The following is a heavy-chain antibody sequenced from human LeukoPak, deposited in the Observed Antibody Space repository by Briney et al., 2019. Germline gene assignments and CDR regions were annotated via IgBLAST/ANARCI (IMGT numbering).Heavy chain of an antibody. J-gene: IGHJ3*02. D-gene: IGHD3-22*01. V-gene: IGHV4-39*01. Sequence: SETLSLTCTVSGGSISSSRYYWGWIRQPPGKGLEWIGSIYYSGSTYYNPSLKSRVTISVDTSKNQFSLKLSSVTAADTAVYYCARLVRPAYYYDSSDAFDIWGQGTMVTVTS. CDR1: GGSISSSRYY. CDR2: IYYSGST. CDR3: ARLVRPAYYYDSSDAFDI.